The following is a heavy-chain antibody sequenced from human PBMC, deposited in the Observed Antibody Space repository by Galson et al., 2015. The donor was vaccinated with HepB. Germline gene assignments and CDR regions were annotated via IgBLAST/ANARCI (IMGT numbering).Heavy chain of an antibody. CDR2: IRSKASSYAT. V-gene: IGHV3-73*01. D-gene: IGHD6-13*01. CDR1: GFTFSGSA. Sequence: SLRLSCAASGFTFSGSAIHWVRQPSGKGLEWVGRIRSKASSYATEYTASLKGRFIISRDDSKDTAYLHMNSLKTEDTAVYYCTRLGDFSGYSSSWGQGTLVTVSS. J-gene: IGHJ4*02. CDR3: TRLGDFSGYSSS.